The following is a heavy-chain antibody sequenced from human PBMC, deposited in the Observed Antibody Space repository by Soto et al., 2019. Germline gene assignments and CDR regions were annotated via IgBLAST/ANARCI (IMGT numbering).Heavy chain of an antibody. D-gene: IGHD2-15*01. V-gene: IGHV1-8*01. CDR3: ARDPVYGGNGWLDP. CDR1: VYPCKNYD. J-gene: IGHJ5*02. Sequence: QVQLVPSGAEVKRPGASVMVSCSATVYPCKNYDINWVRHATGPGLEWMGRMNPNSGHTCYAQNFQGRVTMTRNTSISTAYLELSSLRSEDTAVYYCARDPVYGGNGWLDPWGQGTLVTVSS. CDR2: MNPNSGHT.